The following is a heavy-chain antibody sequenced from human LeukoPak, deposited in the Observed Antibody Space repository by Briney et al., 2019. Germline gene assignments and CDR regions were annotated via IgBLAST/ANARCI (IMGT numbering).Heavy chain of an antibody. CDR1: GYTFTSYA. CDR2: INTNTGNP. CDR3: ARVEYYYDSSGYYADYYGMDV. V-gene: IGHV7-4-1*02. J-gene: IGHJ6*02. D-gene: IGHD3-22*01. Sequence: ASVKVSCKASGYTFTSYAMSWVRQALGQGLEWMGWINTNTGNPTYAQGFTGRFVFSLDTPVSTAYLQISSLKAEDTAVYYCARVEYYYDSSGYYADYYGMDVWGQGTTVTVSS.